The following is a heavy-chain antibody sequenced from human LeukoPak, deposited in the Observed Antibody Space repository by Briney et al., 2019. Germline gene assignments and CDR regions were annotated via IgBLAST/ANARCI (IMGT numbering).Heavy chain of an antibody. V-gene: IGHV4-59*01. CDR3: ARDVTGPFDY. CDR2: IYYSGST. D-gene: IGHD2/OR15-2a*01. CDR1: GGSISSYY. Sequence: SETLSLTCTVSGGSISSYYWSWIRQPPGKGLEWIGYIYYSGSTNYNPSLKSRVTISVDTSKNQFSLKLSSVTAADTAVYYCARDVTGPFDYWGQGTLVTVSS. J-gene: IGHJ4*02.